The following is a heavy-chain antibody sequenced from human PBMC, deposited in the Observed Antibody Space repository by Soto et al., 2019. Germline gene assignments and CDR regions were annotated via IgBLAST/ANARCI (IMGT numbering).Heavy chain of an antibody. CDR3: ARGGSGGGFDY. Sequence: QVQLVQSGAEVQKPGASVKVSCKASGYTFTTYDISWVRQAPGQRLEWVGWISGNNGNTNYAQKLRGRVTMTRDTSTSTAYMDLRSLTSDDTAVYYCARGGSGGGFDYWGQGTLVTVSS. CDR1: GYTFTTYD. CDR2: ISGNNGNT. V-gene: IGHV1-18*04. D-gene: IGHD3-10*01. J-gene: IGHJ4*02.